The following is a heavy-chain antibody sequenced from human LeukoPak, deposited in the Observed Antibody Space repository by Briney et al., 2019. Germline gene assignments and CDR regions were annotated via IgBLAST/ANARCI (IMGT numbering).Heavy chain of an antibody. CDR2: IYYSGST. V-gene: IGHV4-61*08. D-gene: IGHD2-21*02. Sequence: ASETLSLTCAVSGGSISSGGYSWSWIRQPPGKGLEWIGYIYYSGSTNYNPSLKSRVTISVDTSKNQFSLKLSSVTAADTAVYYCARSNYCGGDCFPLDYWGQGTLVTVSS. CDR1: GGSISSGGYS. CDR3: ARSNYCGGDCFPLDY. J-gene: IGHJ4*02.